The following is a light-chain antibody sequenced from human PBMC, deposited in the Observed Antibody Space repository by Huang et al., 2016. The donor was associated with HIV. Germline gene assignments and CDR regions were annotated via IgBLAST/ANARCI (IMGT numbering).Light chain of an antibody. V-gene: IGKV3-15*01. CDR2: DAT. Sequence: EIVMTQSPATLSVSPGDRVTLSCRASQSVRSNLAWYQEKPGQAPRLLIYDATTRATDTPGRCSGRGSGTTITLTISSLQSEDFAVYFCHQYNKWHTFGQGTKLDIK. CDR3: HQYNKWHT. CDR1: QSVRSN. J-gene: IGKJ2*01.